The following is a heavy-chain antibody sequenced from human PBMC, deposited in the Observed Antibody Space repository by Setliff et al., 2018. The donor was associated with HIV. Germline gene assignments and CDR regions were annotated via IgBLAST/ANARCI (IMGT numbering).Heavy chain of an antibody. CDR3: AREYHIAATDSRLANYFDY. CDR2: INPSGGST. CDR1: GYTFTSYY. J-gene: IGHJ4*02. V-gene: IGHV1-46*01. D-gene: IGHD6-25*01. Sequence: ASVKVSCKASGYTFTSYYIHWVRQAPGQGLEWMGIINPSGGSTSYAQKFQGRVTMTSDTSTKTVYMELSSLRSEDTAVYTCAREYHIAATDSRLANYFDYWGQGTLVTVSS.